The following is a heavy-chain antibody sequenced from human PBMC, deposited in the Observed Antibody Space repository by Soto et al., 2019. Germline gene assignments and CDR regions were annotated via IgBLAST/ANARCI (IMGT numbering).Heavy chain of an antibody. CDR3: ARGQYIVSPEN. CDR2: INPNSGGT. V-gene: IGHV1-2*02. D-gene: IGHD2-21*01. Sequence: QVQLVQSGAEVKKPGASVKVSCKASGYTFTGYQMHWVRQAPGQGLEWMGWINPNSGGTNYAQKFQGRVTMTRDTSITTAYMELNRLTSDVTAVYYCARGQYIVSPENWGQGTLVSVSS. J-gene: IGHJ4*02. CDR1: GYTFTGYQ.